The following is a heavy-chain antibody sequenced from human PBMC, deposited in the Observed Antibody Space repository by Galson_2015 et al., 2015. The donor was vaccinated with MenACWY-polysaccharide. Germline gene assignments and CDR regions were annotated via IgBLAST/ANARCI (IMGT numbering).Heavy chain of an antibody. V-gene: IGHV1-3*01. Sequence: SVKVSCKASGYSFTSYAVHWVRQAPGQSLEWMGWISVGNGNTKYSQKLQGRVTITRDTSATTAYMELGGLRSEDTAVYFCARGGSGYVFDDWGQGTLVTVSS. CDR3: ARGGSGYVFDD. CDR1: GYSFTSYA. D-gene: IGHD3-3*01. J-gene: IGHJ4*02. CDR2: ISVGNGNT.